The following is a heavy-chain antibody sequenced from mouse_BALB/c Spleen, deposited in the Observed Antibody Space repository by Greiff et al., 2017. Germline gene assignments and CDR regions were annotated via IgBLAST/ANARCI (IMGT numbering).Heavy chain of an antibody. J-gene: IGHJ1*01. D-gene: IGHD4-1*01. V-gene: IGHV1-7*01. CDR3: ARGNWDWYFDV. Sequence: QVHVKQSGAELAKPGASVKMSCKASGYTFTSYWMHWVKQRPGQGLEWIGYINPSTGYTEYNQKFKDKATLTADKSSSTAYMQLSSLTSEDSAVYYCARGNWDWYFDVWGAGTTVTVSS. CDR1: GYTFTSYW. CDR2: INPSTGYT.